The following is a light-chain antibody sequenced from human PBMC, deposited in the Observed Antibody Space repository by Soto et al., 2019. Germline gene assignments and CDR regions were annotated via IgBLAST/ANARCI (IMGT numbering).Light chain of an antibody. Sequence: QSALTQPASVSGSPGQSITLSCAGTTNDIGSYNYVSWFQQHPGEAPKLIIFEVTHRPSGISTRFSGSKSGNTASLTVSGLQAEDEADYYCSSYARNRDVLFGGGTKVTVL. CDR1: TNDIGSYNY. J-gene: IGLJ2*01. CDR2: EVT. V-gene: IGLV2-14*01. CDR3: SSYARNRDVL.